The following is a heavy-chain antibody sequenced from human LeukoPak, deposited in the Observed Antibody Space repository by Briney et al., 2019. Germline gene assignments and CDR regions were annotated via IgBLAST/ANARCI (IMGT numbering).Heavy chain of an antibody. J-gene: IGHJ4*02. CDR1: GFAFDDIA. V-gene: IGHV3-49*04. CDR2: IRRRAYGGAA. Sequence: SGGSLRLSCTTSGFAFDDIAMSWVRQPAGKGLEWVGFIRRRAYGGAAEYAASVKGRFIISRDDSKGIAYLQMNSLKTEDTAVYYCSRNGLLDFDYWGQGSRVIVSP. D-gene: IGHD2-15*01. CDR3: SRNGLLDFDY.